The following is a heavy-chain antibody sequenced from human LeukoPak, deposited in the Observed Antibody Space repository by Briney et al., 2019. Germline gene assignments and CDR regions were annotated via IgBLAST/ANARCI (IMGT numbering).Heavy chain of an antibody. CDR1: GDSISNHY. J-gene: IGHJ6*03. D-gene: IGHD3-10*01. CDR2: IHTSGST. Sequence: KPSETLSLTCTVSGDSISNHYWGWVRQPAGKGLEWIGRIHTSGSTNYNPSLKSRVTLSVDTAKNQFSLKLTSVTAADTAVYYCARSYYYGSGSYPSYYYYYYMDVWGKGTTVTVSS. CDR3: ARSYYYGSGSYPSYYYYYYMDV. V-gene: IGHV4-4*07.